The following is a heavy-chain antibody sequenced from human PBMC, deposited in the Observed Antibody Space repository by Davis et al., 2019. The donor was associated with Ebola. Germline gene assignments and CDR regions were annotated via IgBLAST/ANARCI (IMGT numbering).Heavy chain of an antibody. CDR1: GGSISSYY. CDR3: AGGAAARLGSLDRYMDV. CDR2: IYYSGST. V-gene: IGHV4-59*04. Sequence: PSETLSLTCTVSGGSISSYYWSWIRQPPGKGLEWIGSIYYSGSTYYNPSLKSRVTISVDTSKNQFTLKLSSVTAADTAVYYCAGGAAARLGSLDRYMDVWGKGTTVTVSS. J-gene: IGHJ6*03. D-gene: IGHD6-13*01.